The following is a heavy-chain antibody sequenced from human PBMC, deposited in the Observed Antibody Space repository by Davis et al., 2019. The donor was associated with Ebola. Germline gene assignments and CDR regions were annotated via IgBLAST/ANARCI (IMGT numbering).Heavy chain of an antibody. V-gene: IGHV4-39*01. CDR2: IYYSGST. D-gene: IGHD2-21*02. CDR3: ARLGDSSAY. Sequence: MPSETLSLTCTVSGGSISSSSYYWGWIRQPPGKGLEWIGSIYYSGSTYYNPSLKSRVTISVDTSKNQFPLKLSSVTAADTAGYYWARLGDSSAYWGQGTLVTVSS. CDR1: GGSISSSSYY. J-gene: IGHJ4*02.